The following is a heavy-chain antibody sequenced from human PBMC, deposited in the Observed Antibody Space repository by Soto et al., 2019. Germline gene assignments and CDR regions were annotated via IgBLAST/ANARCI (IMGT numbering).Heavy chain of an antibody. J-gene: IGHJ4*02. Sequence: ETLSLTCDVYGPSFSDQMWPWVRQTPGKGLQWIGQINHSGSANYNPSLKSRVTISVHASSSQFSLELSSVTAADTALYYCARDNVAPTILFDTWGQGTQVTVS. CDR2: INHSGSA. D-gene: IGHD5-12*01. CDR1: GPSFSDQM. V-gene: IGHV4-34*01. CDR3: ARDNVAPTILFDT.